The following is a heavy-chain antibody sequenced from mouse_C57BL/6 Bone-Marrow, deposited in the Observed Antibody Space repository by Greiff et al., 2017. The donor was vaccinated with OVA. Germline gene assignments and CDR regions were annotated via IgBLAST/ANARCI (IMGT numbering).Heavy chain of an antibody. CDR3: ARGYYGNSWYFDV. CDR1: GFNFKHSY. CDR2: IDPANGIT. J-gene: IGHJ1*03. V-gene: IGHV14-3*01. D-gene: IGHD1-1*01. Sequence: VQLQQSVAELVRPGASVKLSCTASGFNFKHSYMHWVKQRPEQGLEWIGRIDPANGITKYAPKFQGKATITADTSSNTAYLQLSSLTSEDTAIYYCARGYYGNSWYFDVWGTGTTVTVSS.